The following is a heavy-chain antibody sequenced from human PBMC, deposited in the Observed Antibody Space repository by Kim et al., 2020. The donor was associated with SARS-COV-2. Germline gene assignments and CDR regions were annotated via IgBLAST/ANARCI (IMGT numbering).Heavy chain of an antibody. CDR3: ASLRAGTYYYYGMDV. CDR2: INHSGST. Sequence: SETLSLTCAVYGGSFSGYYWSWIRQPPGKGLEWIGEINHSGSTNYNPSLKSRVTISVDTSKNQFSLKLSSVTAADTAVYYCASLRAGTYYYYGMDVWGQGTTVTVSS. V-gene: IGHV4-34*01. D-gene: IGHD6-19*01. J-gene: IGHJ6*02. CDR1: GGSFSGYY.